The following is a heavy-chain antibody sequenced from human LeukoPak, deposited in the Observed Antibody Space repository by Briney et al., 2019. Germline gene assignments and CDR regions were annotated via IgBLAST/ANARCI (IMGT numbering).Heavy chain of an antibody. CDR3: AKPPPRYDYVWGSYRSPWDY. Sequence: GGSLRLYCAASGFTFSTYAVSWVRQAPGKGLEWVSAISGSGGSTYYADSVKGRFSISRDNSKNTLYLQMNSLRAEDTAVYYCAKPPPRYDYVWGSYRSPWDYWGQGTLVTVSS. V-gene: IGHV3-23*01. J-gene: IGHJ4*02. CDR2: ISGSGGST. D-gene: IGHD3-16*02. CDR1: GFTFSTYA.